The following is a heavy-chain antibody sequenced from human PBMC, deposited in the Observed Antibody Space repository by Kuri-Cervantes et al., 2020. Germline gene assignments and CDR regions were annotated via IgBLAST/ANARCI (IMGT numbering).Heavy chain of an antibody. V-gene: IGHV4-34*01. J-gene: IGHJ5*02. CDR2: INHSGST. D-gene: IGHD1-14*01. CDR3: AKTLPADWFDP. Sequence: SETLSLTCAVYGGSFSGYYWSWIRQPPGKGLEWIGEINHSGSTNYNPSLKSRVTISVDTSKNQFSLKLSSVTAADTAVYYCAKTLPADWFDPWGQGTLVTVSS. CDR1: GGSFSGYY.